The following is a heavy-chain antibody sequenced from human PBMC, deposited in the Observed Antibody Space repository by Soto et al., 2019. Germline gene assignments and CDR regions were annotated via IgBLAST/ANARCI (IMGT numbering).Heavy chain of an antibody. J-gene: IGHJ6*02. D-gene: IGHD2-15*01. CDR3: VRGLRYSGMDV. V-gene: IGHV4-34*01. CDR1: GGSFSAYY. Sequence: LSLTCAVSGGSFSAYYWTWIRQPPGRGLEWIGEIDHSGSTNYNPSLEGRVTMSIDTTKNRFSLNVTSVTAADTAVYYCVRGLRYSGMDVWGQGTTVTVSS. CDR2: IDHSGST.